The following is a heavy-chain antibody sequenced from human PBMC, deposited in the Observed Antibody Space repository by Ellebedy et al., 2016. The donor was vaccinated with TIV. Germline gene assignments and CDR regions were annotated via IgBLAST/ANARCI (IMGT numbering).Heavy chain of an antibody. D-gene: IGHD6-19*01. CDR3: AKEYRQWLGDYYYGMDV. J-gene: IGHJ6*02. CDR1: GFTFDDYA. Sequence: PGGSLRLSCAASGFTFDDYAMHWVRQAPGKGLEWVSGISWNSGSIGYADSVKGRFTISRYNAKNSLYLQMNSLRAEDTDLYYCAKEYRQWLGDYYYGMDVWGQGTTVTVSS. CDR2: ISWNSGSI. V-gene: IGHV3-9*01.